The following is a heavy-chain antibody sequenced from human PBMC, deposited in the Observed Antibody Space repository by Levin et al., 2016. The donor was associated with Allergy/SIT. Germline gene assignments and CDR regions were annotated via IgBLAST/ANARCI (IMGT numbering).Heavy chain of an antibody. J-gene: IGHJ4*02. D-gene: IGHD2-8*01. CDR3: ARDADDAKHF. CDR2: ISGNGVST. Sequence: GESLKISCAASGFSFSSYAMNWVRQAPGKGLEWVSGISGNGVSTYYADSVKGRVTISRDNSKTTLYLQMNSLRVEDTAVYYCARDADDAKHFWGQGTLITVSS. CDR1: GFSFSSYA. V-gene: IGHV3-23*01.